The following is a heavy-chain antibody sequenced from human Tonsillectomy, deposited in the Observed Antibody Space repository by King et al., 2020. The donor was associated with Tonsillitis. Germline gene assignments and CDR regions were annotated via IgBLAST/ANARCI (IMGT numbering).Heavy chain of an antibody. Sequence: VQLVESGGGVVQPGRSLRLSCAASGFTFSSYGMHWVRQAPGKGLEWVAVISYDGSNKYYADSVKGRFTISRDNSKNTLYLQMNSLRAEDTAVYYCEKDLHVLQQLVLYYYYGMDVWGQGTTVTVSS. J-gene: IGHJ6*02. CDR3: EKDLHVLQQLVLYYYYGMDV. CDR2: ISYDGSNK. V-gene: IGHV3-30*18. D-gene: IGHD6-13*01. CDR1: GFTFSSYG.